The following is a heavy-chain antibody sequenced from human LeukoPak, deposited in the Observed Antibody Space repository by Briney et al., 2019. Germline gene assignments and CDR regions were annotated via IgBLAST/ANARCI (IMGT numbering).Heavy chain of an antibody. CDR1: GGSISSGSYY. V-gene: IGHV4-61*02. CDR2: IYTSGST. J-gene: IGHJ5*02. CDR3: AGDISSWFDP. Sequence: SETLSLTCTVSGGSISSGSYYWSWIRQPAGKGLEWIGRIYTSGSTNYNPSLKSRVAISVDTSKNQFSLKLSSVTAADTAVYYCAGDISSWFDPWGQGTLVTVSS.